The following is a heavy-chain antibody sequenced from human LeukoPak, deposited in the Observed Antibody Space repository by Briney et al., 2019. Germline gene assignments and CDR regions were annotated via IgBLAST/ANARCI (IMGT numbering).Heavy chain of an antibody. CDR1: GGSINNYY. CDR3: ARYSHDSSGFYFDY. D-gene: IGHD3-22*01. CDR2: IYYRGTT. J-gene: IGHJ4*02. V-gene: IGHV4-59*08. Sequence: SETLSLTCTVSGGSINNYYWGWIRQSPGKGLEWIGYIYYRGTTNYNPSLKSRSTISVDLSKNQFSLRLYSVTAADTAVYYCARYSHDSSGFYFDYWGQGTLVTVSS.